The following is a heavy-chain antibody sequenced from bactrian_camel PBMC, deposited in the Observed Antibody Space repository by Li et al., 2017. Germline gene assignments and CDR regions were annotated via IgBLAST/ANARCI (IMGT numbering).Heavy chain of an antibody. Sequence: HVQLVESGGGSVQAGGSLRLSCAARTGTFRSACMGWIRQVSGQEREGVASIDADGETSYADSVKGRFTISQDNAKNVMSLEMNDLKAEDTGMYYCAAKRSQTSLYCNTGRMVGSYAYWGQGTQVTVS. J-gene: IGHJ4*01. CDR2: IDADGET. CDR3: AAKRSQTSLYCNTGRMVGSYAY. V-gene: IGHV3S9*01. D-gene: IGHD1*01. CDR1: TGTFRSAC.